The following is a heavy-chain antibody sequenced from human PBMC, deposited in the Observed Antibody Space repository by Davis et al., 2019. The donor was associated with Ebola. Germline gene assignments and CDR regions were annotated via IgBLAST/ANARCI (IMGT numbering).Heavy chain of an antibody. CDR3: AKGLGIRYYGMDV. CDR2: ISYDGSNK. D-gene: IGHD2-15*01. CDR1: GFTFSSYG. V-gene: IGHV3-30*18. J-gene: IGHJ6*02. Sequence: PGGSLRLSCAASGFTFSSYGMHWVRQAPGKGLEWVAVISYDGSNKYYADSVKGRFTISRDNSKNTLYLQMNSLRAEDTAVYYCAKGLGIRYYGMDVWGQGTTVTVSS.